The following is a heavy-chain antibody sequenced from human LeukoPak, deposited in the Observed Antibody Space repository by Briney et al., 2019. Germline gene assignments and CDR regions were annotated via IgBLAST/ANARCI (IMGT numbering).Heavy chain of an antibody. CDR1: GFTFSSYG. Sequence: GGTLRLSCAASGFTFSSYGVSWVRQAPGKGLEWVSSISGSGGSTYYADSVRGQFAISRDNSKNTVYLQMNSLRAEDTAVYYCAKFVAGAGTGAIDYWGQGTLVTVSS. D-gene: IGHD6-13*01. V-gene: IGHV3-23*01. J-gene: IGHJ4*02. CDR2: ISGSGGST. CDR3: AKFVAGAGTGAIDY.